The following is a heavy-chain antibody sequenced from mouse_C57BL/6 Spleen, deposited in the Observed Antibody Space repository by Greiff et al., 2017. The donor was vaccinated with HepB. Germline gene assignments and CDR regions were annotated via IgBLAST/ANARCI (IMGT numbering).Heavy chain of an antibody. CDR1: GYTFTSYW. D-gene: IGHD4-1*02. J-gene: IGHJ3*01. CDR2: IHPNSGST. V-gene: IGHV1-64*01. Sequence: QVQLKQPGAELVKPGASVKLSCKASGYTFTSYWMHWVKQRPGQGLEWIGMIHPNSGSTNYNEKFKSKATLTVDKSSSTAYMQLSSLTSEDSAVYYCAGSTLAWFAYWGQVTLVTVSA. CDR3: AGSTLAWFAY.